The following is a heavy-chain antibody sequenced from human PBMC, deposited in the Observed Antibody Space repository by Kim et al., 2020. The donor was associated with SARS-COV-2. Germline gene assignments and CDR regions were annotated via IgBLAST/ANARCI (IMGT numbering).Heavy chain of an antibody. CDR2: INPNSGGT. CDR1: GYTFTGYY. Sequence: ASVKVSCKASGYTFTGYYIHWVRQAPGQGLEWMGWINPNSGGTNYAQKFQGRVTMTRDTSISTAYMELSRLRSDDTAVYYCARELRSYDTGLDYWGQGTLVTVSS. V-gene: IGHV1-2*02. J-gene: IGHJ4*02. CDR3: ARELRSYDTGLDY. D-gene: IGHD5-18*01.